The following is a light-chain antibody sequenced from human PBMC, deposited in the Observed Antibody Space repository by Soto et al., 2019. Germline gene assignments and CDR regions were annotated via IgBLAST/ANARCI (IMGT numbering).Light chain of an antibody. V-gene: IGKV3-20*01. CDR3: QQYGSSPFT. J-gene: IGKJ3*01. CDR2: GAS. Sequence: EIVLTQSPGTLSLSPGERATLSCRASQSVSSSYLAWYQQKPGQAPRLLIYGASSRATGIPDRFSGSGSGTDFTLTISRLEPEDFAVYYCQQYGSSPFTFXPGT. CDR1: QSVSSSY.